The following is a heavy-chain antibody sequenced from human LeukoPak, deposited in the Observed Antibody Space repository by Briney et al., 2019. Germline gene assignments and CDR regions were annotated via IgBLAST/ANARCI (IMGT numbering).Heavy chain of an antibody. J-gene: IGHJ4*02. Sequence: PGGSLRLSCAASGFAFSDAWMTWVRQTPGKGLEWVGHIKRKTDGGTTDYAAPVKGRFTISRDDSKNTLYLQMNSLKSEDTAVYYCTTGECSGGSCHPVLYWGQGTLVTVSS. V-gene: IGHV3-15*01. D-gene: IGHD2-15*01. CDR2: IKRKTDGGTT. CDR1: GFAFSDAW. CDR3: TTGECSGGSCHPVLY.